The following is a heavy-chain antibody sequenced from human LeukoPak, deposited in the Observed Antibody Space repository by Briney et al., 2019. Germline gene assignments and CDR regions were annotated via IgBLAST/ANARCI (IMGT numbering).Heavy chain of an antibody. Sequence: GGSLRLSCAASGFTFSSYGMHWVRQAPGKGLEWVAFIRYDGSNKYYADSVKGRFTISRDNSKNTLYLQMNSLRAEDTAVYYCAKDLGYCSSTSCVYYYYMDVWGKGTTVTISS. J-gene: IGHJ6*03. V-gene: IGHV3-30*02. CDR1: GFTFSSYG. CDR3: AKDLGYCSSTSCVYYYYMDV. CDR2: IRYDGSNK. D-gene: IGHD2-2*01.